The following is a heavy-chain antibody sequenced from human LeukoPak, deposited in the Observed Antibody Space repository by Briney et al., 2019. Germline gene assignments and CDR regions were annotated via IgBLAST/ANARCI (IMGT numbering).Heavy chain of an antibody. CDR3: ARWQQYLGYYFYY. D-gene: IGHD5-24*01. CDR1: GYTFTSYW. V-gene: IGHV5-51*01. J-gene: IGHJ4*02. Sequence: GESLKISCKGSGYTFTSYWIGWVRQMPGKGLEWMGIIYPGDFDTRYSPSFQGQVTISADKSISTAYLQWSSLKASDTAMYYCARWQQYLGYYFYYLGQGTLVTVSS. CDR2: IYPGDFDT.